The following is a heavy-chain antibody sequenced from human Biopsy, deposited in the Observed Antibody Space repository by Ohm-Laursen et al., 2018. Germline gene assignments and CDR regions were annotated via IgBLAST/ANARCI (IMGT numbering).Heavy chain of an antibody. D-gene: IGHD2-15*01. J-gene: IGHJ4*02. CDR3: VSEVVGDTDH. V-gene: IGHV3-33*08. Sequence: SSLRLSCAASGFTVYNNYMTWVRQAPGKGPEWVAVIWHDGSEKYYAGSVKGRFSISRDNSKNTLNLQMNSLRVEDTAIYYCVSEVVGDTDHWGQGTLVTVSS. CDR1: GFTVYNNY. CDR2: IWHDGSEK.